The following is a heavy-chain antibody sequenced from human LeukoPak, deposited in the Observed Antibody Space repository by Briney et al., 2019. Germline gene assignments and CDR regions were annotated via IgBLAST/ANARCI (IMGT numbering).Heavy chain of an antibody. CDR3: ARRLTQYDCFDP. CDR2: TYYRSTWYN. CDR1: GDSVSSNTAA. V-gene: IGHV6-1*01. D-gene: IGHD2-2*01. Sequence: SQTLSLTCAISGDSVSSNTAAWNWIRQSPSRGLEWLGRTYYRSTWYNDYAVSVRGRITVNPDTSKNQFSLHLNSVTPEDTAVYYCARRLTQYDCFDPWGQGILVTVSS. J-gene: IGHJ5*02.